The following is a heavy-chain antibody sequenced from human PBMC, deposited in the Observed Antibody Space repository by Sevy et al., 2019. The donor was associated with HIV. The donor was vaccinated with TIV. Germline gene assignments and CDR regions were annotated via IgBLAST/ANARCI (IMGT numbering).Heavy chain of an antibody. CDR2: IQTSTGNP. Sequence: ASVKVSCKASGYIFSTYVINWVRQAPGQGLEWMGWIQTSTGNPSYVQGFTGRFVFSVDTSVSTAYLQFNSLKAEDSAVYYCARDPPPAVAGLGIVTDAFDIRGQGTKVTVSS. J-gene: IGHJ3*02. CDR3: ARDPPPAVAGLGIVTDAFDI. V-gene: IGHV7-4-1*02. CDR1: GYIFSTYV. D-gene: IGHD6-19*01.